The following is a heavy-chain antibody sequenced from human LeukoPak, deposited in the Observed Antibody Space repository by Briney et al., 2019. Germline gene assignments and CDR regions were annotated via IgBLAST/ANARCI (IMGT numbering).Heavy chain of an antibody. CDR1: GFTVISNS. Sequence: GGSLRLSCAASGFTVISNSMTWIREAPGKGLEWVSVVYSGGDTYYADSVKGRFTISRDNSKNTLYLQMNSLRAEDTAVYYCARDDGMITFGGPPRGYYGMDVWGQGTTVTVSS. V-gene: IGHV3-53*01. D-gene: IGHD3-16*01. CDR2: VYSGGDT. CDR3: ARDDGMITFGGPPRGYYGMDV. J-gene: IGHJ6*02.